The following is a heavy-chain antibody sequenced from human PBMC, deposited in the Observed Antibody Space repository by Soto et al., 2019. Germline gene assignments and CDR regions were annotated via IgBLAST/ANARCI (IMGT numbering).Heavy chain of an antibody. CDR3: ASWRSYSGSYCFDY. D-gene: IGHD1-26*01. V-gene: IGHV1-69*06. CDR1: GGTFNTYT. Sequence: QVQLVQSGAEVKKPGASVKVSCEASGGTFNTYTINWVRQAPGRGLEWVGQIVPMYDSVNYAENFQGRVTISADKSTKTAYMELTSLISEDTALYFCASWRSYSGSYCFDYWGQGTLVTVSS. J-gene: IGHJ4*02. CDR2: IVPMYDSV.